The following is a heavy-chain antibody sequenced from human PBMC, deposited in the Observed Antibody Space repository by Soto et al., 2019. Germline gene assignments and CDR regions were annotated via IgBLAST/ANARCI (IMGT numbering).Heavy chain of an antibody. Sequence: QVQLQESGPGLVKPSETLSLTCNVSGDSMSKYYWSWVRQPAGKGLEWIGRIWTSGSTNYNPSLKSRGTMSIGTSNKHFSLDFKSVTAADTAVYYCARTVGAAYYLDFLGQGGLVTVSS. CDR3: ARTVGAAYYLDF. V-gene: IGHV4-4*07. CDR2: IWTSGST. D-gene: IGHD3-16*01. J-gene: IGHJ4*02. CDR1: GDSMSKYY.